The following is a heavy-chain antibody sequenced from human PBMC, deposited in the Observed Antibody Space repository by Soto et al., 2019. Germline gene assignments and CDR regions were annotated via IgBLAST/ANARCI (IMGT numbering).Heavy chain of an antibody. CDR3: AKPLDSSGYYYLDY. J-gene: IGHJ4*02. D-gene: IGHD3-22*01. V-gene: IGHV3-23*01. Sequence: HPGGSLRLSCAASGFTFSSYAMSWVRQAPGKGLEWVSAISGSGGSTYYADSVKGRFTISRDNSKNTLYLQMNSLRAEDTAVYYCAKPLDSSGYYYLDYWGQGTLVTVSS. CDR2: ISGSGGST. CDR1: GFTFSSYA.